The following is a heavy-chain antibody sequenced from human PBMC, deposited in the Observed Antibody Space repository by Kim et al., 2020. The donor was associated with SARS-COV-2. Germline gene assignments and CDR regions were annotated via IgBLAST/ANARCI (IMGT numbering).Heavy chain of an antibody. V-gene: IGHV4-59*01. D-gene: IGHD6-13*01. J-gene: IGHJ4*02. CDR3: ASTGGAAGIVDY. Sequence: NYNPSLKSRVTISVATSKDTFSLELSSVTAADTAVYYCASTGGAAGIVDYWGQGTLVTVSS.